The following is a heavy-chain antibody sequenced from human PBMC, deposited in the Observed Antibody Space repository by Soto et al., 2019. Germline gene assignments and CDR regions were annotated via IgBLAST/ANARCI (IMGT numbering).Heavy chain of an antibody. J-gene: IGHJ3*02. D-gene: IGHD2-2*01. CDR1: GFTFSSYA. Sequence: GGSLRLSCAASGFTFSSYAMHWVRQAPGKGLEWVAVISYDGSNKYYADSVKGRFTISRDNSKNTLYLQMNSLRAEDTAVDYCARDRNIVVVPATMLDDAFDIWGQGTMVTVSS. CDR2: ISYDGSNK. CDR3: ARDRNIVVVPATMLDDAFDI. V-gene: IGHV3-30*04.